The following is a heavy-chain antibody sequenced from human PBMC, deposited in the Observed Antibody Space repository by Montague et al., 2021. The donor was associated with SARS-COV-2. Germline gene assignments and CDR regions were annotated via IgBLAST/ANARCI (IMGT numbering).Heavy chain of an antibody. Sequence: SETLSLTCAVYGGSFSGYYWSWIRQPPGKGLEWTGEINHSGSTNYNPSLKSRVTISVDTSKNQFSLKLSSVTAADTAVYYCARLVVPAARYYYYYYMDVWGKGTTVTVSS. CDR2: INHSGST. D-gene: IGHD2-2*01. J-gene: IGHJ6*03. V-gene: IGHV4-34*01. CDR3: ARLVVPAARYYYYYYMDV. CDR1: GGSFSGYY.